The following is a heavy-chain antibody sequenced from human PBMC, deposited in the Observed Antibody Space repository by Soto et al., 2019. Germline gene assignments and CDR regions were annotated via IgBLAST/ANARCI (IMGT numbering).Heavy chain of an antibody. CDR3: ARGGRGYSSSWYPNYYYGMDV. Sequence: ASVKVSCKASGYTFTSYYMHWVRQAPGQGLEWMGIINPSGGSTGYAQKFQGRVTMTRDTSTSTVYMELSSLRSEDTAVYYCARGGRGYSSSWYPNYYYGMDVWGQGTTVTVSS. CDR2: INPSGGST. V-gene: IGHV1-46*01. J-gene: IGHJ6*02. D-gene: IGHD6-13*01. CDR1: GYTFTSYY.